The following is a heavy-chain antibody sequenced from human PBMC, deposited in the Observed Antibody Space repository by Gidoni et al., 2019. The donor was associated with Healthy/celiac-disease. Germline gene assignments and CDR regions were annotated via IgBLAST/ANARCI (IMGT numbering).Heavy chain of an antibody. J-gene: IGHJ5*02. Sequence: QVQLVQSGAEVKKPGASVKVSCKASGYTFTSYYMHWVRQAPGQGLEWMGIINPSGGSTSYAQKFHGRVTMTRDTSTSTVYMELSSLRSEDTAVYYCAREGKDYSNYADFDPWGQGTLVTVSS. CDR3: AREGKDYSNYADFDP. CDR2: INPSGGST. V-gene: IGHV1-46*01. CDR1: GYTFTSYY. D-gene: IGHD4-4*01.